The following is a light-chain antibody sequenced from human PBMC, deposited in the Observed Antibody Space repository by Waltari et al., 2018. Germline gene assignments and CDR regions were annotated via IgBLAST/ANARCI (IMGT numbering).Light chain of an antibody. J-gene: IGKJ2*01. CDR3: QQRSNWPYT. CDR2: DAS. Sequence: ELVSIQSPAPLTSSPGERATHSCRASQTVRSYLAWYQQKPGQAPRLLILDASSRATGSPAKFSGSGSGTDFTLTVSNLEPEDFAVYYCQQRSNWPYTFGQGTRVEIK. V-gene: IGKV3-11*01. CDR1: QTVRSY.